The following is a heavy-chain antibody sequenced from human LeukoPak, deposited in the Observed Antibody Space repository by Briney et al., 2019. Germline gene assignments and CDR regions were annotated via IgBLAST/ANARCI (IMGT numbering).Heavy chain of an antibody. V-gene: IGHV3-30*17. CDR3: TRDAYNFNDFDY. Sequence: GGSLRLSCAVSEFTFSHYAMHWVRQPPGKGLEWVAVVSSHGNDGYYADSVRGRFTISRDNSKNTLYLQIDSLRLEDTAIYYCTRDAYNFNDFDYWGQGTLVTVSS. CDR1: EFTFSHYA. CDR2: VSSHGNDG. D-gene: IGHD5-24*01. J-gene: IGHJ4*02.